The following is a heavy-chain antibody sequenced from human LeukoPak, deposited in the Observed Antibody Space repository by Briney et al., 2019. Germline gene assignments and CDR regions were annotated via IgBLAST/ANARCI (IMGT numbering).Heavy chain of an antibody. J-gene: IGHJ5*02. CDR3: ARDMGYCSSTSCYGRGWFDP. D-gene: IGHD2-2*01. V-gene: IGHV3-66*01. CDR1: GFTVSSNY. Sequence: GGSLRLSCAASGFTVSSNYMSWVRQAPGKGLEWVSVIYSGGSTYYADSVKGRFTISRDNSKNTLYLQMNSLRAEDTAVYYCARDMGYCSSTSCYGRGWFDPWGQGTLVTVSS. CDR2: IYSGGST.